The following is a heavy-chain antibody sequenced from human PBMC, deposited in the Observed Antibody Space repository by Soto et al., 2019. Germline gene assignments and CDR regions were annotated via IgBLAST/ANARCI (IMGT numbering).Heavy chain of an antibody. CDR2: ISAYNGNT. V-gene: IGHV1-18*01. CDR3: AKPGMAVAGNYFDY. J-gene: IGHJ4*02. D-gene: IGHD6-19*01. CDR1: GYTFTSYG. Sequence: ASVKVSCKASGYTFTSYGISWVRQAPGQGLEWMGWISAYNGNTKYAQKLQGRVTMTTDTSTSTAYMELRSLRAEDTAVYYCAKPGMAVAGNYFDYWGQGALVTVSS.